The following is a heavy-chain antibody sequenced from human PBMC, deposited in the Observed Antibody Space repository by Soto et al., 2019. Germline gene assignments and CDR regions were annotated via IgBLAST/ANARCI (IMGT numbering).Heavy chain of an antibody. CDR3: VKHESINRYRGHFRH. Sequence: PGGSLRLSCAASGFTFDDYAMHWVRQVPGKGLEWVSGINWNSGSIGYGDSVKGRFAISRDNAKNSLHLQMNSLSAEDTAFYYCVKHESINRYRGHFRHWGQGTLGTVSS. CDR1: GFTFDDYA. J-gene: IGHJ1*01. D-gene: IGHD6-13*01. V-gene: IGHV3-9*01. CDR2: INWNSGSI.